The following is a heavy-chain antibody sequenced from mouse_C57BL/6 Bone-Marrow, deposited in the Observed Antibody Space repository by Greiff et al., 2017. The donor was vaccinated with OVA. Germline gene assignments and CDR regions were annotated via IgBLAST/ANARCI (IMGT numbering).Heavy chain of an antibody. V-gene: IGHV1-81*01. J-gene: IGHJ4*01. CDR1: GYTFTSYG. Sequence: VQLQQSGAELARPGASVKLSCKASGYTFTSYGISWVKQRTGQGLEWIGEIYPRSGNTYYNEKFKGKATLTADKSSSTAYMELRSLTSEYSAVYFCARLGDDYYAMDYWGQGTSVTVSS. CDR2: IYPRSGNT. CDR3: ARLGDDYYAMDY.